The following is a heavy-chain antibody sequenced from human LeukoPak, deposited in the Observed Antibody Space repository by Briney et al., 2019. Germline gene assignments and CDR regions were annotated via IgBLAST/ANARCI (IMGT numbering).Heavy chain of an antibody. CDR2: MNPNSGNT. J-gene: IGHJ5*02. V-gene: IGHV1-8*01. CDR3: ARGRTTVTYNWFDP. Sequence: ASVKVSCKASGYTFTSYDINWVRQATGQGLEWMGWMNPNSGNTGYAQKFQGRVTMTRNTSISTAYMELSSLRSEDTAVYYCARGRTTVTYNWFDPWGREPWSPSPQ. D-gene: IGHD4-17*01. CDR1: GYTFTSYD.